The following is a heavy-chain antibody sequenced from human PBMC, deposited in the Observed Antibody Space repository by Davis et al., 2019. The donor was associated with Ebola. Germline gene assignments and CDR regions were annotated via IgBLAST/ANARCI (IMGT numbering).Heavy chain of an antibody. CDR3: ARSLEGRSYDFWSGAPY. CDR2: LYPGDSDT. V-gene: IGHV5-51*01. CDR1: GYSFTSYW. Sequence: KVSCKGSGYSFTSYWIGWVRQMPGKGLEWMGILYPGDSDTGYRPSFQGQVTISADKSISTAYLQWSSLKASDTAMYYCARSLEGRSYDFWSGAPYWGQGTLVTVSS. J-gene: IGHJ4*02. D-gene: IGHD3-3*01.